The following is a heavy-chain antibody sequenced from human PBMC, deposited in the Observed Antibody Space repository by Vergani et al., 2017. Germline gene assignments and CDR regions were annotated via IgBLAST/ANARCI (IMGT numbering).Heavy chain of an antibody. D-gene: IGHD6-19*01. Sequence: QVQLVQSGAEVKKPGSSVKVSCKASGGTFSSYAISWVRQAPGQGLEWMAGILPIFGTANYAQKFQGRVKNTADESTSTAYMELRSLRSEDTAVYYCARSDGGGAVAGTWFDPWGQGTLVTVSS. J-gene: IGHJ5*02. CDR1: GGTFSSYA. V-gene: IGHV1-69*01. CDR2: ILPIFGTA. CDR3: ARSDGGGAVAGTWFDP.